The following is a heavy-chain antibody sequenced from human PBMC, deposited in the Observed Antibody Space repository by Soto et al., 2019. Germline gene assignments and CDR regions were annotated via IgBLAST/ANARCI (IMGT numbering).Heavy chain of an antibody. J-gene: IGHJ6*02. CDR3: AKRYGSGSYRDFNSYYGMDI. Sequence: PGGSLRLSCAAPGFTFSDYYMSWIRQAPGKGLEWVSGISPTGEQRFYVDSVKGRFFISRDNSQNTLSLEMSNLRADDTAVYYCAKRYGSGSYRDFNSYYGMDIWGQGTSVTVSS. V-gene: IGHV3-23*01. D-gene: IGHD3-10*01. CDR2: ISPTGEQR. CDR1: GFTFSDYY.